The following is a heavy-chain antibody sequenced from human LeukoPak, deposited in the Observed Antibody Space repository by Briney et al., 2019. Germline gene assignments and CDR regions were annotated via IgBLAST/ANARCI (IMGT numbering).Heavy chain of an antibody. CDR1: GFTVSSNY. Sequence: GGSLRLSCEVSGFTVSSNYMSWVRQAPGKGLEWVSVIYNDGSTYYADSVRGRFTISRGNWKNTLDLQMNSLRAEDTAVYYCVRDGFGTRGNYFDHWGQGTLVTVSS. V-gene: IGHV3-53*01. CDR2: IYNDGST. CDR3: VRDGFGTRGNYFDH. D-gene: IGHD3-10*01. J-gene: IGHJ4*02.